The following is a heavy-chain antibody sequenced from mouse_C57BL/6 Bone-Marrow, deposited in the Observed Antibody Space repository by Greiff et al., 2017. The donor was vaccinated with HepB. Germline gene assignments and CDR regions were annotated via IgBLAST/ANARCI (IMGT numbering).Heavy chain of an antibody. V-gene: IGHV6-3*01. Sequence: EVKLVESGGGLVQPGGSMKLSCVASGFTFSNYWMHWVRQSPEKGLEWVAQIRLKSDNYATHYAESVKGRFTISRDDSKSSVYLQMNNLRAEDTGIYYCTGPCPRDLYFDVWGTGTTVTVSS. CDR3: TGPCPRDLYFDV. J-gene: IGHJ1*03. CDR2: IRLKSDNYAT. CDR1: GFTFSNYW.